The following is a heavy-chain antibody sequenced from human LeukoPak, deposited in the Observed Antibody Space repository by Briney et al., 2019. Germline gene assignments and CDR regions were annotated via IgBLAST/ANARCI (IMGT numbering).Heavy chain of an antibody. J-gene: IGHJ2*01. Sequence: SLKVSCKPSRGTFSSYTTSCVRQAPGQRLEWMGGIIPIFGTANYAQKFQGRVTITADKSTSTAYMELSSLRSEDTAVYYCARGLDWGVTTGYFDLWGRGTLVTVSS. CDR3: ARGLDWGVTTGYFDL. V-gene: IGHV1-69*06. CDR1: RGTFSSYT. D-gene: IGHD4-17*01. CDR2: IIPIFGTA.